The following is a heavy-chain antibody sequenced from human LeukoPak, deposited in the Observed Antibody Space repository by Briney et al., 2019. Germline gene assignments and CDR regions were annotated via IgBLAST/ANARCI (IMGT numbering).Heavy chain of an antibody. CDR2: IYYSGIT. Sequence: PSETLSLTCTVSGGSISSYYWSWIRPPPGKGLEWIGYIYYSGITNYNPSLKSRVTISVDTSKNQFSLKLSSVTAADTAVYYCARVPYTASDYWGQGTLVTVSS. J-gene: IGHJ4*02. V-gene: IGHV4-59*01. CDR3: ARVPYTASDY. D-gene: IGHD5-18*01. CDR1: GGSISSYY.